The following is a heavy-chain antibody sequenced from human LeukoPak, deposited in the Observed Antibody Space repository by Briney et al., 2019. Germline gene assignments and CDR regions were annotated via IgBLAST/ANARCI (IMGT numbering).Heavy chain of an antibody. CDR3: AKGRRSGSSSYFDH. J-gene: IGHJ4*02. CDR2: ISGSGGSA. CDR1: GFTFSSYA. Sequence: TGGSLRLSCAASGFTFSSYAMSWVRQAPGKGLEWVSAISGSGGSAYYADSVKGRFNISRDSSNNVLYLRMNSLRAEDTAVYYCAKGRRSGSSSYFDHWGQGILVTVSS. V-gene: IGHV3-23*01. D-gene: IGHD6-6*01.